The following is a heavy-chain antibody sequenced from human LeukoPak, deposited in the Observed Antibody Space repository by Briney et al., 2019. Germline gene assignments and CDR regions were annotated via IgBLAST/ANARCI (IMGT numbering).Heavy chain of an antibody. CDR1: GFTFSNYA. Sequence: PGASLRLSCAASGFTFSNYAMSWVRQAPGKGLEWVSAVSGRDDSTYYADSVKGRFTISRDNSKNTLYLQMNSLRAEDMAVYYCAKWGDYDILTGYYDSDYWGQGTLVTVSS. J-gene: IGHJ4*02. D-gene: IGHD3-9*01. CDR2: VSGRDDST. V-gene: IGHV3-23*01. CDR3: AKWGDYDILTGYYDSDY.